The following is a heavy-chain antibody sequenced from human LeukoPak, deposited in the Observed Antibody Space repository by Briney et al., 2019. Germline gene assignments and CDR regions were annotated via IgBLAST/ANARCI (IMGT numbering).Heavy chain of an antibody. J-gene: IGHJ2*01. Sequence: PSETLSLTCTVSGGSISSYYWSWIRQPPGMGLEWIGYIYNTETTNYSPSLKSRVTISADTSNNQFSLKLSSVAAADTAVYYCATPSRTSTGLFDLWGRGTLVTVSS. D-gene: IGHD2-8*02. CDR2: IYNTETT. CDR3: ATPSRTSTGLFDL. CDR1: GGSISSYY. V-gene: IGHV4-59*01.